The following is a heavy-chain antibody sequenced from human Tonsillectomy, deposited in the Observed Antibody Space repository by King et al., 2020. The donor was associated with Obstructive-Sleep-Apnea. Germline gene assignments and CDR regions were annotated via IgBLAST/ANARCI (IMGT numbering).Heavy chain of an antibody. D-gene: IGHD2-2*01. CDR2: IYWDDDK. CDR1: GFSLSTSGVA. J-gene: IGHJ5*02. Sequence: TLKESGPKLVKPPQTLTLTCTFSGFSLSTSGVAVGWIRQPPGKALEWLALIYWDDDKRYSPSLKSRLTITRDTSKNQVVLTMTNMDPVDTATYYCALQPIDIVVVPTVGWFDPWGQGTLVTVSS. CDR3: ALQPIDIVVVPTVGWFDP. V-gene: IGHV2-5*02.